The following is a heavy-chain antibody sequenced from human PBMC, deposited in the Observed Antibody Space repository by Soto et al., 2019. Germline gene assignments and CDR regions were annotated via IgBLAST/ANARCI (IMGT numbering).Heavy chain of an antibody. CDR3: ARDSDSGYDYEYYYYYMDV. J-gene: IGHJ6*03. CDR2: TYYRSKGYN. CDR1: GDSVSSNSAA. D-gene: IGHD5-12*01. V-gene: IGHV6-1*01. Sequence: SQTLSLTCAISGDSVSSNSAAWNWIRQSPSRGLEWLGRTYYRSKGYNDYAVSVKSRITINLDTSKNQFSLQLNSVTPEDTAVYYCARDSDSGYDYEYYYYYMDVWGKGTTVTVSS.